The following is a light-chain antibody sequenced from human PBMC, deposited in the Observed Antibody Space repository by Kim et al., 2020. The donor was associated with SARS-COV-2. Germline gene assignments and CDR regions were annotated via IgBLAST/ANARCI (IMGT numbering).Light chain of an antibody. Sequence: QSLTISCTGYSCDVGCYNYVSWYKQHPGKAPKLMIYDVSNRPSGVSNRFSGSESGNTASLTISGLQAEDEADYYCSSYTSSSTRVVFGGGTKLTVL. V-gene: IGLV2-14*04. CDR2: DVS. CDR1: SCDVGCYNY. CDR3: SSYTSSSTRVV. J-gene: IGLJ2*01.